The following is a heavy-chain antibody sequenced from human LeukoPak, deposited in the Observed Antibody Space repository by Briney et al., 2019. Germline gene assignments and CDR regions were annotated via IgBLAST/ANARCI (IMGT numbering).Heavy chain of an antibody. D-gene: IGHD2-8*02. CDR3: ARVPFSTVVYHFDY. J-gene: IGHJ4*02. Sequence: SETLSLTCTVSGGSISSGDYYWSWIRQPPGKGLEWIGYIYYSGSTYYNPSLKSRVTISVDTSKNQFSLKLSSVTAADTAVYYCARVPFSTVVYHFDYWGQGTLVTVSS. V-gene: IGHV4-30-4*01. CDR1: GGSISSGDYY. CDR2: IYYSGST.